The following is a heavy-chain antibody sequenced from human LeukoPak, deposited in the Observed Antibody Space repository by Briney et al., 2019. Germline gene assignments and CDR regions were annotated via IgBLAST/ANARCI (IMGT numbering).Heavy chain of an antibody. J-gene: IGHJ5*02. CDR2: INHSGST. CDR3: ARASPLGLNWFDP. Sequence: SETLSLTCAVYGGSFSGYCWSWIRQPPGKGLEWIGEINHSGSTNYNPSLKSRFTISVDTSKNQFSLKLNSVTAADTAVYYCARASPLGLNWFDPWGQGTLVTVSS. D-gene: IGHD3/OR15-3a*01. V-gene: IGHV4-34*01. CDR1: GGSFSGYC.